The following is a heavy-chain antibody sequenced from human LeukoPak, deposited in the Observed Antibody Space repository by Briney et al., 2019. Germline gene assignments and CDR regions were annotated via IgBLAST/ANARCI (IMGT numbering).Heavy chain of an antibody. CDR1: GFTFSGYS. V-gene: IGHV3-48*02. J-gene: IGHJ4*02. CDR3: ARGDASGWSY. CDR2: ISGSGSII. Sequence: GGSLRLSCAASGFTFSGYSMNWVRQAPGKGLVWLSYISGSGSIIYYAGSVKGRFTISRVNAKNSLYLQMNSLRDEDTAVYYCARGDASGWSYWGQGTLVTVSS. D-gene: IGHD6-19*01.